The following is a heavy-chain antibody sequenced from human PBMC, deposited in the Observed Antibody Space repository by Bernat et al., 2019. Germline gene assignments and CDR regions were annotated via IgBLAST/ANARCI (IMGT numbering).Heavy chain of an antibody. J-gene: IGHJ4*02. CDR2: ISGSGGST. CDR3: AKASELWSLKLDY. D-gene: IGHD3-10*01. Sequence: EVQLLESGGGLVQPGGSLRLSCAASGFTFSSYAMSWVRQAPGKGLEWVSAISGSGGSTYYADSVKGRFTISRDNSKNTLYLQMNSLRVEDTAVYYCAKASELWSLKLDYWGQGTLVTVSS. V-gene: IGHV3-23*01. CDR1: GFTFSSYA.